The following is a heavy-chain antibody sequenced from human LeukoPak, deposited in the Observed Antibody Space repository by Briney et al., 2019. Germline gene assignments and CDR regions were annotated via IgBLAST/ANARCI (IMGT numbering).Heavy chain of an antibody. J-gene: IGHJ4*02. CDR2: ISSSSSYI. V-gene: IGHV3-21*01. CDR1: GFTFSSYS. D-gene: IGHD6-13*01. Sequence: GSLRLSCPAPGFTFSSYSMNWVRQAPGKGLGWVSSISSSSSYIYYAASVKGRFTITRDNAKNSLYLQINSLRAEDTAVYYCARELIAAAGSPFDYWGQGTLVTVSS. CDR3: ARELIAAAGSPFDY.